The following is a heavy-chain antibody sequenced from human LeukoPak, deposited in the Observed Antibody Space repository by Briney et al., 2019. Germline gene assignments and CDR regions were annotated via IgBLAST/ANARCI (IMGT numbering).Heavy chain of an antibody. J-gene: IGHJ5*02. V-gene: IGHV1-69*13. Sequence: ASVKVSCKASGGTFSSYAISWVRQAPGQGLEWMGGIIPIFGTANYAQKFQGRVTINADESTSTAYMELSSLRSEDTAVYYCARRYCSGGSCYWFDPWGQGTLVTVSS. D-gene: IGHD2-15*01. CDR1: GGTFSSYA. CDR2: IIPIFGTA. CDR3: ARRYCSGGSCYWFDP.